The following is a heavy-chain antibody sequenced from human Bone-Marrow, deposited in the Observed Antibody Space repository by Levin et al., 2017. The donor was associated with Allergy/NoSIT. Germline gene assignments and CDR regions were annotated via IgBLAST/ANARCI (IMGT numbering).Heavy chain of an antibody. D-gene: IGHD3-10*01. V-gene: IGHV1-69*04. J-gene: IGHJ6*03. CDR3: ARVPDYFGAMTYYYYMDV. Sequence: SVKVSCKASGGTFNSYAINWVRRAPGQGLEWMGRIIPFLDVTNYAQKFQDRVIITADKSTDTAYMELSSLRSEDTAVYYCARVPDYFGAMTYYYYMDVWGKGTTFTVSS. CDR2: IIPFLDVT. CDR1: GGTFNSYA.